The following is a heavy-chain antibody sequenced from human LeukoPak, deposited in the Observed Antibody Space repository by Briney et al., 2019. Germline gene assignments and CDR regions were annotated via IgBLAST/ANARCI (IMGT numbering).Heavy chain of an antibody. Sequence: ASVKVSCKASGYTFTWYYMHWVRQAPGQGLEWLGWINPNSGGTNYAQNFQGRVTMTRDTSISTAYMELSRLRSDDTAVYYCARERFGGAAYYFDYWGQGTLVTVSS. D-gene: IGHD3-10*01. CDR1: GYTFTWYY. J-gene: IGHJ4*02. CDR2: INPNSGGT. V-gene: IGHV1-2*02. CDR3: ARERFGGAAYYFDY.